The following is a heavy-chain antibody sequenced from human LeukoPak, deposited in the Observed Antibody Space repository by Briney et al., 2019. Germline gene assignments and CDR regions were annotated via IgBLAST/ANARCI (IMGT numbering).Heavy chain of an antibody. J-gene: IGHJ4*02. CDR3: AKFRNTMVRGVIIAYFDY. Sequence: GGSLRLSCAASGFTFSSYAMSWVRQAPGKGLEWVSAISGSGGSTYYADSVKGRFTISRDNSKNTLYLQMNSLRAEDTAVYYCAKFRNTMVRGVIIAYFDYWGQGTLVTVSS. V-gene: IGHV3-23*01. CDR1: GFTFSSYA. CDR2: ISGSGGST. D-gene: IGHD3-10*01.